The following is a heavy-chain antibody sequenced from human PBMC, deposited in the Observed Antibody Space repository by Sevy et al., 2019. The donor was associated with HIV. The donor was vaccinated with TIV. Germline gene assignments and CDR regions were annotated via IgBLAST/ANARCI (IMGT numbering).Heavy chain of an antibody. J-gene: IGHJ3*02. CDR2: IRSKAYGGTT. CDR3: TRVGSSDYYYRVDAFDI. Sequence: GGSLRLSCTASGFTFGDYAMSWFRQAPGKGLEWVGFIRSKAYGGTTEYAASVKGRFTISRDDSKSIAYLQMNSLKTEDTAGYYCTRVGSSDYYYRVDAFDIWGQGTMVTVSS. D-gene: IGHD3-22*01. CDR1: GFTFGDYA. V-gene: IGHV3-49*03.